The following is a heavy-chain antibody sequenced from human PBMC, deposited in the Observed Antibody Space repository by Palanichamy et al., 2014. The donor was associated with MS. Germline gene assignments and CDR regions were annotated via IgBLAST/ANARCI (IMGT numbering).Heavy chain of an antibody. D-gene: IGHD5-12*01. J-gene: IGHJ4*02. Sequence: QVQLHHGGTGLLKPSETLSLTCGVYGGSLSGYYWSWIRQPPGKGLEWIGEINLSGSTNYNPSLKSRVTISIDTSKNQFSLKLNSVTAADTAVFYCARATYSFGISRWAQGTQVIVSS. V-gene: IGHV4-34*01. CDR3: ARATYSFGISR. CDR2: INLSGST. CDR1: GGSLSGYY.